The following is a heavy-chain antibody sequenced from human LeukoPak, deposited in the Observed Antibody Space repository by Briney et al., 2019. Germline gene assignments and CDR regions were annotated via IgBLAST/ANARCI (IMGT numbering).Heavy chain of an antibody. D-gene: IGHD3-22*01. Sequence: GGSLRLSCAASGFTFSSYWMSWVRQAPGKGLEWVANINQDGSEKYYVDSVRGRFTISRDNAKNSLYLQMNSLRAEDTAVYYCARLTGYYNSPDGAFDYWGQGTLVTVSS. J-gene: IGHJ4*02. CDR2: INQDGSEK. CDR1: GFTFSSYW. V-gene: IGHV3-7*01. CDR3: ARLTGYYNSPDGAFDY.